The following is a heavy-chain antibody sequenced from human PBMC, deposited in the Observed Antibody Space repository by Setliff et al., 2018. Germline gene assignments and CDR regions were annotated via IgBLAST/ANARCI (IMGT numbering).Heavy chain of an antibody. CDR1: GYSFTTYW. J-gene: IGHJ3*02. V-gene: IGHV5-51*01. CDR3: ARSPLDDAFDI. CDR2: IYPADSDP. Sequence: LGESLKISCKGSGYSFTTYWIGWVRQMPGKGLELMGIIYPADSDPRYSPSFQGQVTISVDKSISTVYLHWSSLKASDTAMYYCARSPLDDAFDIWGQGAMVT.